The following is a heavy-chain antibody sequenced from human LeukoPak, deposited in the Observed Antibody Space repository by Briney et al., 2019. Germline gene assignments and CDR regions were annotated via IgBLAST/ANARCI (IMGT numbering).Heavy chain of an antibody. CDR2: ISASSSST. CDR3: ARAWYSWGYYFDY. Sequence: GGSLRLSCAASGFTFSTYAMSWVRQAPGKGLEWLSGISASSSSTFYADSVKGRFTISRDNSKNSLYLQMHSLRDEDTAVYYCARAWYSWGYYFDYWGQGTLVTVSS. D-gene: IGHD1-26*01. V-gene: IGHV3-23*01. CDR1: GFTFSTYA. J-gene: IGHJ4*02.